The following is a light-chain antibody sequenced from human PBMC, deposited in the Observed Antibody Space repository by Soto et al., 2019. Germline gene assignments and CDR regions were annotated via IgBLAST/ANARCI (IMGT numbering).Light chain of an antibody. CDR3: QQYHYWPIT. Sequence: ERVMTQSPATLSASPGERVTLSCRASQSVASSVAWYQQKPGQAPRLILYGASTRATGFPARFSGSGSGTEFTLTISSLQSEDFAVYLCQQYHYWPITFGQGKRLDIK. V-gene: IGKV3-15*01. J-gene: IGKJ5*01. CDR1: QSVASS. CDR2: GAS.